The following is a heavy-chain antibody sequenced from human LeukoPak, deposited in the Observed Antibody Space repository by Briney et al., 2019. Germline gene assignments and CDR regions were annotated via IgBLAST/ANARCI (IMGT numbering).Heavy chain of an antibody. Sequence: SETLSLTCAVYGGSFSGYYWSWIRQPPGKGLEWIGEINHSGSTNYNPSLKSRVTISVDTSKNQFSLKLSSVTAADTAVYYCARDEDYYDMIDWFGPWGQGTLVTVFS. CDR3: ARDEDYYDMIDWFGP. CDR1: GGSFSGYY. J-gene: IGHJ5*02. CDR2: INHSGST. V-gene: IGHV4-34*01. D-gene: IGHD3-22*01.